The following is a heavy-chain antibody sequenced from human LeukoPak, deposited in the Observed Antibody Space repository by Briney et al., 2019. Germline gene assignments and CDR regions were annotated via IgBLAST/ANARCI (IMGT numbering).Heavy chain of an antibody. Sequence: GGSLRLSCAASEFAFSSYAMIWVRQAPGKGLEWVSSISGGGSNTYYADSVKGRFTISRDQSKNTLYVQMNSLRAEDTAIYYCAKSAGDYYYYYMDVWGKGTTVTVSS. V-gene: IGHV3-23*01. CDR2: ISGGGSNT. CDR3: AKSAGDYYYYYMDV. J-gene: IGHJ6*03. CDR1: EFAFSSYA. D-gene: IGHD3-10*01.